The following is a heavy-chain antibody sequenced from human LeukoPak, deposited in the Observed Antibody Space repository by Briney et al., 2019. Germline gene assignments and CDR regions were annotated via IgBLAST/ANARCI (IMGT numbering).Heavy chain of an antibody. CDR3: ARGGYDSSGYYGDY. J-gene: IGHJ4*02. V-gene: IGHV1-2*02. CDR1: GYTFTGYY. CDR2: NNPNSGGT. Sequence: GASVKVSCKASGYTFTGYYMHWVRQAPGQGLEWMGWNNPNSGGTNYAQKFQGRVTMTRDTSIRTAYMELSRLRSDDTAGYYCARGGYDSSGYYGDYWGQGTLVTVSS. D-gene: IGHD3-22*01.